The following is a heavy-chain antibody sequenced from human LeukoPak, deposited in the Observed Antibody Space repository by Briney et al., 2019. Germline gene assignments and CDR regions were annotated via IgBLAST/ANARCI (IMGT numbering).Heavy chain of an antibody. CDR3: ARTPIVGAFDF. J-gene: IGHJ4*02. V-gene: IGHV4-61*02. Sequence: SQTLSLTCTVSGGSISSGSNYWSWIRQPAGKGLEWIGRIYSSGSTSYNPSLKRRVTISVDTSKNQFSLNLSSVTAADTAVYYCARTPIVGAFDFWGQGTLVTVSS. D-gene: IGHD1-26*01. CDR1: GGSISSGSNY. CDR2: IYSSGST.